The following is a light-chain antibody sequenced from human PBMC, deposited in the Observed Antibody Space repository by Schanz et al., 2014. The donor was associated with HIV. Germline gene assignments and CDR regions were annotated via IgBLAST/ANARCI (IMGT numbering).Light chain of an antibody. CDR1: SSDVGGYNY. CDR3: QSYDTSLSVWV. CDR2: DVS. Sequence: QSVLTQPASVSGSPGQSITIPCTGTSSDVGGYNYVAWYQQHPGKAPKLMIYDVSDRPSGVPDRFSGSKSGTSASLAITGLQADDEADYYCQSYDTSLSVWVFGGGTKLTVL. J-gene: IGLJ3*02. V-gene: IGLV2-14*03.